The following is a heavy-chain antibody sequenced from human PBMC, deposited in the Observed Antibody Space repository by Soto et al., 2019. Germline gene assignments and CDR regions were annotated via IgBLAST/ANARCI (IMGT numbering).Heavy chain of an antibody. Sequence: QVQLVESGGGVVQPGRSLRLSCAASGFTFSSYGMHWVRQAPGKGLEWVAVIWYDGSNKYYADSVKGRFTISRDNSKNTLYLQMNSLRAEDTAVYYCARDGIAAAGKNYYYGMDVWGQGTTVTVSS. J-gene: IGHJ6*02. V-gene: IGHV3-33*01. CDR3: ARDGIAAAGKNYYYGMDV. D-gene: IGHD6-13*01. CDR2: IWYDGSNK. CDR1: GFTFSSYG.